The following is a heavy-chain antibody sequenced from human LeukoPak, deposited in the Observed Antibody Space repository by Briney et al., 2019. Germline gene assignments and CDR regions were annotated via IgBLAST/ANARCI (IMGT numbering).Heavy chain of an antibody. J-gene: IGHJ4*02. CDR2: IRYDGSNK. CDR3: ARGPSGYHNT. CDR1: GFTFRNYG. V-gene: IGHV3-30*02. Sequence: PGGSLRLSCAASGFTFRNYGMHWVRQAPGKGLEWVAFIRYDGSNKYYADSVKGRFTISRDNSKNTLYLQMSSQRAEDTAVYYCARGPSGYHNTGGQGTLVTVSS. D-gene: IGHD5-12*01.